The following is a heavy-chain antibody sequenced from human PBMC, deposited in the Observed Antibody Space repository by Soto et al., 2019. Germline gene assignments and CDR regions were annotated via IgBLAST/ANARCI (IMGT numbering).Heavy chain of an antibody. CDR1: GYTFTSYG. V-gene: IGHV1-18*01. Sequence: QVHLVQSGAEVKKPGASVKVSCKASGYTFTSYGITWVRQAPGQGLEWMGWISAHNGNTDYAQKLQGRVIVTRDASTSTAYMELRSLISDDAAVYYCARGRYGDYWGKGGLDTVSS. D-gene: IGHD1-1*01. J-gene: IGHJ4*02. CDR3: ARGRYGDY. CDR2: ISAHNGNT.